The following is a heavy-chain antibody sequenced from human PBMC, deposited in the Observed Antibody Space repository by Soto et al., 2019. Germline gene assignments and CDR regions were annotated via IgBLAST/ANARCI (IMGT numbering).Heavy chain of an antibody. D-gene: IGHD3-22*01. J-gene: IGHJ4*02. CDR1: GFTFSSYA. CDR3: AKSFYNDSSGYYRGRGYYFDY. Sequence: VQLLESGGGLVQPGGSLRLSCAASGFTFSSYAMSWVRQAPGKGLEWVSAISGSGGSTYYADSVKGRFTISRDNSKNTLYLQMNSLRAEDTAIYYCAKSFYNDSSGYYRGRGYYFDYWGQGTLVTVSS. CDR2: ISGSGGST. V-gene: IGHV3-23*01.